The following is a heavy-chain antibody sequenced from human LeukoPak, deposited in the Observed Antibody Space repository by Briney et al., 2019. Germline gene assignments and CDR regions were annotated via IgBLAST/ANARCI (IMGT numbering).Heavy chain of an antibody. Sequence: MASETLSLTCAVYGGSFSGYYWSWIRQPPGKGLEWIGEINHSGSTNYNPSLKSRVTISVDTPKNQFSLKLSSVTAADTAVYYCARGEDGTGDYRPTYFDSWGQGTLVTVS. CDR2: INHSGST. D-gene: IGHD4-17*01. V-gene: IGHV4-34*01. CDR1: GGSFSGYY. J-gene: IGHJ4*02. CDR3: ARGEDGTGDYRPTYFDS.